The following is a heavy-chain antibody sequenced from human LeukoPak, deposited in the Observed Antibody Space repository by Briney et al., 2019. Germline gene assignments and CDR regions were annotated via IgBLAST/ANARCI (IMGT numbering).Heavy chain of an antibody. D-gene: IGHD3-10*01. V-gene: IGHV1-18*01. Sequence: ASVKVSCKASGYTFTSYGISWVRQAPGQGLEWIGWISAYNGNTNYAQKLQGRVTMTTDTSTSTAYMELRSLRSDDTAVYYCARVGESYYYYYYMDVWGKGTTVTVSS. J-gene: IGHJ6*03. CDR1: GYTFTSYG. CDR3: ARVGESYYYYYYMDV. CDR2: ISAYNGNT.